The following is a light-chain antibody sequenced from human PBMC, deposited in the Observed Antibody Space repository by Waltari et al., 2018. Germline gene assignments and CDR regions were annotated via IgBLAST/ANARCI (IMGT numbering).Light chain of an antibody. J-gene: IGLJ2*01. CDR2: STH. V-gene: IGLV1-44*01. CDR1: RSNIGRNI. CDR3: ASWDDSLNAVL. Sequence: QSVLTQPPSASGTPGQRVTISCSGSRSNIGRNIVHWYQQVPGTAPKLLIYSTHQRPSGVPARFAGSKSGTSASLAISGLQSDDEADYYCASWDDSLNAVLFGGGTKLTVL.